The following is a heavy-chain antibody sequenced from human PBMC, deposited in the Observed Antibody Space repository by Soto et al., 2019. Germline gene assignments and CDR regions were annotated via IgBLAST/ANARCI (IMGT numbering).Heavy chain of an antibody. V-gene: IGHV3-43*01. J-gene: IGHJ6*02. CDR3: EKDFLCSLYGYYYYYVMDV. D-gene: IGHD3-10*02. Sequence: PGGSLRLSCAASGFTFDDYTMHWVRQAPGKGLEWVSLISWDGGSTYYADSVKGRFTISRDNSKNSLYLQMNSLRTEDTALYYCEKDFLCSLYGYYYYYVMDVWGQGTTVTASS. CDR1: GFTFDDYT. CDR2: ISWDGGST.